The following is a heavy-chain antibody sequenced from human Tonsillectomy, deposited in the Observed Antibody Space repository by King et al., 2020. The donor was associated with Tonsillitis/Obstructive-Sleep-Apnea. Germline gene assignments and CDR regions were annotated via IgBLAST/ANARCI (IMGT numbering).Heavy chain of an antibody. V-gene: IGHV3-15*07. D-gene: IGHD3-10*01. J-gene: IGHJ4*02. CDR1: GFTFSNAW. CDR2: IKSKTDGGTT. CDR3: TTDRFSAWFGELLYPPTVE. Sequence: VQLVESGGGLVKPGGSLRLSCAASGFTFSNAWMNWVRQAPGKGLEWVGRIKSKTDGGTTDYAAPVKGRFTISRDDSKNTLYLQMNSLKTEDTAVYYCTTDRFSAWFGELLYPPTVEWGQGTLVTVSS.